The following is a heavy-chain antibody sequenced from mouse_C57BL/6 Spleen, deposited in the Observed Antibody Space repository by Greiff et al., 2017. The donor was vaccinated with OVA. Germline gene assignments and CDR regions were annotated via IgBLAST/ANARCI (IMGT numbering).Heavy chain of an antibody. V-gene: IGHV3-6*01. CDR2: ISYDGSN. J-gene: IGHJ4*01. Sequence: ESGPGLVKPSQSLSLTCSVTGYSITSGYYWNWIRQFPGNKLEWMGYISYDGSNNYNPSLKNRISITRDTSKNQFFLKLNSVTTEDTATYYCAKYYDYDGYAMDYWGQGTSVTVSS. CDR3: AKYYDYDGYAMDY. CDR1: GYSITSGYY. D-gene: IGHD2-4*01.